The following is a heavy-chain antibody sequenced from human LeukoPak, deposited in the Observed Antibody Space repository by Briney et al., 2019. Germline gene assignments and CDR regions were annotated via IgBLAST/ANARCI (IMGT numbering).Heavy chain of an antibody. CDR1: GGTFIIYT. CDR2: IIPILGIA. V-gene: IGHV1-69*02. D-gene: IGHD1-26*01. Sequence: SVTVSFKASGGTFIIYTISWGRQAPGQGGEWMGRIIPILGIANYAQKFQGRVTITADKSTSTAYMELSSLRSEDTAVYYCARVGASTTLDYWGQGTLVTVSS. CDR3: ARVGASTTLDY. J-gene: IGHJ4*02.